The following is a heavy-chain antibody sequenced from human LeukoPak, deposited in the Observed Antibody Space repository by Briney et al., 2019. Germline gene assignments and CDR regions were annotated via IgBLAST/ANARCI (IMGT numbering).Heavy chain of an antibody. Sequence: SETLSLTCTVSGGSISSYYWSWIRQPAGKGLEWIGRIYTSGSTNYNPTLKSRVTMSVDTSKNQFSLKLSSVTAADTAVYYCARRALTIFGVAQHFDYWGQGTLVTVSS. CDR3: ARRALTIFGVAQHFDY. J-gene: IGHJ4*02. D-gene: IGHD3-3*01. V-gene: IGHV4-4*07. CDR2: IYTSGST. CDR1: GGSISSYY.